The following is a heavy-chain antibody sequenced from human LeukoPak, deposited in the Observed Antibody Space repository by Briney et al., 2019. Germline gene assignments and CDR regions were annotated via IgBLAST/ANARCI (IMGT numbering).Heavy chain of an antibody. J-gene: IGHJ4*02. CDR2: ISSSSSYI. Sequence: GGSLRLSCAASGFTFSSYGMSWVRQAPGKGLEWVSSISSSSSYIYYADSVKGRFTISRDNAKNSLYLQMNSLRAEDTAAYYCARDWWSIAAAGTVYWGQGTLVTVSS. CDR1: GFTFSSYG. D-gene: IGHD6-13*01. V-gene: IGHV3-21*01. CDR3: ARDWWSIAAAGTVY.